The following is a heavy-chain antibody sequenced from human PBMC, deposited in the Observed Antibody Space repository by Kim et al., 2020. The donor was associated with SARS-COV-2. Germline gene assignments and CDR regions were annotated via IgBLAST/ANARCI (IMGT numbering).Heavy chain of an antibody. J-gene: IGHJ4*02. CDR3: ARLYYSIGSTPDY. Sequence: YNPSRKSRVTMSVDTTKNQCTLQVSSVTDADTAVYYCARLYYSIGSTPDYWGQGTLVTVSS. D-gene: IGHD3-22*01. V-gene: IGHV4-59*10.